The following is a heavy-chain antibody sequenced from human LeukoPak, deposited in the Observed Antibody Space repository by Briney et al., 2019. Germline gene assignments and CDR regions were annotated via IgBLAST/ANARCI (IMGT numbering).Heavy chain of an antibody. V-gene: IGHV3-23*01. D-gene: IGHD2-21*02. CDR1: GFTFSTYA. CDR2: ISGSGGTT. CDR3: AKGTKCGGDCYPFFDC. J-gene: IGHJ4*02. Sequence: PGGSLRLSCAASGFTFSTYAMSWVRQTPGKGPEWVSAISGSGGTTNYADSVKGRFTISRDNSKNALFLQMNSLRAEDTAVYYCAKGTKCGGDCYPFFDCRGQGTLVSVSS.